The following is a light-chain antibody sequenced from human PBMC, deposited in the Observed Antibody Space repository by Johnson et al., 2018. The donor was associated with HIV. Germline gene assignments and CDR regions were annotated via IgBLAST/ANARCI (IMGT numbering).Light chain of an antibody. CDR1: SSNIGNNY. CDR3: GAWDNSLSGTSYV. J-gene: IGLJ1*01. CDR2: ENN. Sequence: QSVLTQPPSVSAAPGQKVTISCSGSSSNIGNNYVSWYQQLPGTAPKLLIYENNKRPSGIPDRFSGSKSGTSATLGITGLQTGDEADYYCGAWDNSLSGTSYVFRTGTKVTVL. V-gene: IGLV1-51*02.